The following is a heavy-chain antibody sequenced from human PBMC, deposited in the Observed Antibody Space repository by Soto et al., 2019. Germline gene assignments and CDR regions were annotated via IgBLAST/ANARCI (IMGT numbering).Heavy chain of an antibody. CDR1: GFTVSSNY. CDR2: IYSGGST. CDR3: ARAPSLRGYSYGYIWYFDL. D-gene: IGHD5-18*01. Sequence: GGSLRLSCGASGFTVSSNYMSWVRQAPGKGLEWVSVIYSGGSTYYADSVKGRFTISRDNSKNTLYLQMNSLRAEDTAVYYCARAPSLRGYSYGYIWYFDLWGRGTLVTVSS. V-gene: IGHV3-53*01. J-gene: IGHJ2*01.